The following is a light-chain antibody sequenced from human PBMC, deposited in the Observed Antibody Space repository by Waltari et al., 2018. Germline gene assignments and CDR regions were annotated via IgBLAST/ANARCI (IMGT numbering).Light chain of an antibody. J-gene: IGKJ1*01. V-gene: IGKV1-5*03. CDR2: NAS. Sequence: DIQMTQSPSTLSSSVGDRVTIPCRASQSLNNWLAWYQQKQGQAPKLLIYNASTLENGVPSRCSGGGSGAEFTLTISSLQPDDVAAYYCQQYGGNTRTFGQGTKVEIK. CDR3: QQYGGNTRT. CDR1: QSLNNW.